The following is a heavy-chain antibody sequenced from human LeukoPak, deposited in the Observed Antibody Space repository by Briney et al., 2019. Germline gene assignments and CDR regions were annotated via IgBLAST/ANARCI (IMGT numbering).Heavy chain of an antibody. V-gene: IGHV4-30-2*01. D-gene: IGHD3-22*01. Sequence: SETLSLTCAVSGGSISSGGYSWSWIRQPPGKGLEWIGYIYHSGSTYYNPSHKSRVTISVDRSKNQFSLKLSSVTAADTAVYYCARAPGSYYYDSSGPWDYWGQGTLVTVSS. CDR3: ARAPGSYYYDSSGPWDY. J-gene: IGHJ4*02. CDR1: GGSISSGGYS. CDR2: IYHSGST.